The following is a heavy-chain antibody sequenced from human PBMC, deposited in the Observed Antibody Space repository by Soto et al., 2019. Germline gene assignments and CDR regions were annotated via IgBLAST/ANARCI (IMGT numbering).Heavy chain of an antibody. CDR3: ARRAGRFLGWATYGMDV. J-gene: IGHJ6*02. CDR1: GFTFSSYD. Sequence: EEQLVESGGGLVQPGGSLRLSCAASGFTFSSYDMHWVRQATGKGLEWVSGIGTAGDTYYPGSVKGRFTISRENAKNSLYLQMNSLRVEDTAVYYCARRAGRFLGWATYGMDVWGLGTTVTVSS. CDR2: IGTAGDT. V-gene: IGHV3-13*01. D-gene: IGHD3-3*01.